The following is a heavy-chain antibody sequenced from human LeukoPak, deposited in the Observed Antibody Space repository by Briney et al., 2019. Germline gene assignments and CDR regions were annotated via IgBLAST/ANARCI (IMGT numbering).Heavy chain of an antibody. D-gene: IGHD2-15*01. CDR3: ARGPSYCSGGSCYRPNWFDP. CDR1: GGTFSSYA. J-gene: IGHJ5*02. CDR2: INPNSGGT. Sequence: GASVKVSCKASGGTFSSYAISWVRQAPGQGLEWMGWINPNSGGTNYAQKFQGRVTMTRDTSISTAYMELSRLRSDDTAVYYCARGPSYCSGGSCYRPNWFDPWGQGTLVTVSS. V-gene: IGHV1-2*02.